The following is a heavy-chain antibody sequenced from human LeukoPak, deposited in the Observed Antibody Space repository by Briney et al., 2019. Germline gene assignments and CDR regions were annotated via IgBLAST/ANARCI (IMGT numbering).Heavy chain of an antibody. CDR1: GGSISSTNW. D-gene: IGHD6-19*01. Sequence: SETLSLTCAVSGGSISSTNWWNWVRQPPGKGLEWIGEIYHTGSTNCNPSLKSRVTISVDKSNNQFSLKLSSVAAADTAVYYCARVRGKYNSGLYYFDYWGQGTLVTVSS. CDR2: IYHTGST. V-gene: IGHV4-4*02. CDR3: ARVRGKYNSGLYYFDY. J-gene: IGHJ4*02.